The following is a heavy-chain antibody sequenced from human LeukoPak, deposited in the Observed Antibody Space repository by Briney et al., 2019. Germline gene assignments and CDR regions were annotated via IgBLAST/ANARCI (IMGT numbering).Heavy chain of an antibody. J-gene: IGHJ4*02. CDR1: GGSISSGSYY. CDR2: IYTSGST. Sequence: NPSQTLSLTCTVSGGSISSGSYYWSWIRQPAGKGLEWIGRIYTSGSTNYNPSLKSRVTISVDTSKNQYSLKLSSVTAADTAVYYCARVMVGYYDSSGYYYFDYWGQGTLVTVSS. CDR3: ARVMVGYYDSSGYYYFDY. D-gene: IGHD3-22*01. V-gene: IGHV4-61*02.